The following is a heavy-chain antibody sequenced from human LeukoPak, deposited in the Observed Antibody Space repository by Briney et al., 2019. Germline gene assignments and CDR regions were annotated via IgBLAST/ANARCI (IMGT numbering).Heavy chain of an antibody. Sequence: QAGGSLRLSCSASGFTFSSYAMHWVRQAPGKGLEYVSSISSDGGSTYYADSVKGRFTISRDNSKNTLYLQMSSLRAEDTAVLYCVKRSYSGTYYYDYWGQGTLVTVSS. V-gene: IGHV3-64D*06. CDR1: GFTFSSYA. D-gene: IGHD5-12*01. CDR3: VKRSYSGTYYYDY. CDR2: ISSDGGST. J-gene: IGHJ4*02.